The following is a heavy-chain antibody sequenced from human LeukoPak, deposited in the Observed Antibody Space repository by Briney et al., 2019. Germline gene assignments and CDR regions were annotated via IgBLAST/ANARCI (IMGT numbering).Heavy chain of an antibody. V-gene: IGHV4-39*01. D-gene: IGHD3-10*01. J-gene: IGHJ6*03. CDR1: GGSISSSTYY. CDR3: ARQADGSGSYYKGRGYYYYYMDV. CDR2: INHSGST. Sequence: ASETLSLTCTVSGGSISSSTYYWGWIRQPLGKGLEWIGEINHSGSTNYNPSLKSRVTISVDTSKNQSSLKLSSVTAADTAVYYCARQADGSGSYYKGRGYYYYYMDVWGKGTTVTISS.